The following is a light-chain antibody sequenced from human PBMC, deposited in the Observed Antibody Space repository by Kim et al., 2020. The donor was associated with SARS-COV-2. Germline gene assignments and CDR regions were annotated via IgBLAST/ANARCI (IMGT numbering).Light chain of an antibody. CDR2: YAS. CDR3: QVWDSSSDLV. CDR1: NIGSKS. J-gene: IGLJ2*01. Sequence: VAPGKTARSTCGGNNIGSKSVHWYQQRPGQAPVLVIYYASDRPSGIPERFSGSNSGNTATLTISRVEAGDEADYYCQVWDSSSDLVFGGGTQLTVL. V-gene: IGLV3-21*04.